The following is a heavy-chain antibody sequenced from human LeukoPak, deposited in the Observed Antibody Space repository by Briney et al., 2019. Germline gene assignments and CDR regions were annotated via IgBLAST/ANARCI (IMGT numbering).Heavy chain of an antibody. V-gene: IGHV4-39*01. CDR3: ARYESAAGFFGY. CDR2: IFHSGTT. J-gene: IGHJ4*02. Sequence: SETLSPTCTVSGGSVSSSSFHWGWIRQPPGKGLEWIGSIFHSGTTYYNPSLKSRVSISVDTSKNQFSLKVRSVTAADTAVYYCARYESAAGFFGYWGQGTLVTVSS. D-gene: IGHD6-13*01. CDR1: GGSVSSSSFH.